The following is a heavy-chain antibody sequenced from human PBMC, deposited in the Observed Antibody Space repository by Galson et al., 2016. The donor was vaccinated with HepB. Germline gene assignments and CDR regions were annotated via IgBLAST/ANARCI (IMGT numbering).Heavy chain of an antibody. Sequence: SLRLSCAAPGFTFSSYWMHWVRQAPGKGLMWVSRISTDGSSTRYADSVRGRFTISRDNAKNTLYLQMRSLRAEDSAMYFCARNPYSGPRYYYGLDVWGRGTLVTVSS. CDR1: GFTFSSYW. CDR3: ARNPYSGPRYYYGLDV. CDR2: ISTDGSST. D-gene: IGHD4-23*01. V-gene: IGHV3-74*01. J-gene: IGHJ6*02.